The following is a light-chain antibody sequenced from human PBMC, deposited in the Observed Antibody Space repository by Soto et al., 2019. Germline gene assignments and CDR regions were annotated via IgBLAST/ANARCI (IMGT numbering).Light chain of an antibody. Sequence: QSALTQPASVSGSPGQSITISCTGTSSDVGGYNYVSWYQQHPGKAPKLMIYDVSNRPSGVSNRFSGSKSGNTASLTISGLQAEDEAYYCCSSNTSSSTVVFGKGTKLTVL. V-gene: IGLV2-14*01. J-gene: IGLJ2*01. CDR1: SSDVGGYNY. CDR2: DVS. CDR3: SSNTSSSTVV.